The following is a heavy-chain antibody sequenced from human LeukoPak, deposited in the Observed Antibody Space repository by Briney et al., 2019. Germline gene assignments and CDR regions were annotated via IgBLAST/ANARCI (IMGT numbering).Heavy chain of an antibody. J-gene: IGHJ4*02. CDR2: ISSSSSTI. D-gene: IGHD2-2*01. Sequence: GGSLRLSCAASGFTFSSYSMNWVRQAPGKGLEWVSYISSSSSTIYYADSVKGRFTISRDNAKNSLYLQMNSLRAEDTAVYYCARGAKVVPAVYYFDYWGQGTLVTVSS. V-gene: IGHV3-48*01. CDR1: GFTFSSYS. CDR3: ARGAKVVPAVYYFDY.